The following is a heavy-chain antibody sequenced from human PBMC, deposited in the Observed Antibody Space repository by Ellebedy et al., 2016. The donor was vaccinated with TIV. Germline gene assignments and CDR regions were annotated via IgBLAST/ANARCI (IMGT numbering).Heavy chain of an antibody. D-gene: IGHD2-2*01. CDR2: IYYSGST. CDR1: GGSISSSSYY. CDR3: ARYQLSNNNWFDP. Sequence: SETLSLTXTVSGGSISSSSYYWGWIRQPPGKGLEWIGSIYYSGSTYYNPSLKSRVTISVDTSKNQFSLKLSSVTAADTAVYYCARYQLSNNNWFDPWGQGTLVTVSS. J-gene: IGHJ5*02. V-gene: IGHV4-39*07.